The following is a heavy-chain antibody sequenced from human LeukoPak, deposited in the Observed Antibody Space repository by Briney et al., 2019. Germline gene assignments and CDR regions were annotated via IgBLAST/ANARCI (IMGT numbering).Heavy chain of an antibody. D-gene: IGHD6-6*01. CDR2: ISYDRSNK. Sequence: GGSLRLSCAASGFAFSSYAMHWVRQAPGKGLEWVAVISYDRSNKYYADSVKGRFTISRDNSKNTLYLQMNSLRAEDTAVYYCARFASIAGDYWGQGTLVTVSS. CDR3: ARFASIAGDY. V-gene: IGHV3-30*04. J-gene: IGHJ4*02. CDR1: GFAFSSYA.